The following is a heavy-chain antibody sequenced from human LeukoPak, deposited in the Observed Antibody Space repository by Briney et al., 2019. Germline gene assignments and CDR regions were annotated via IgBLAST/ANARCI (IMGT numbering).Heavy chain of an antibody. J-gene: IGHJ4*02. D-gene: IGHD3-3*01. CDR1: GGSISSYY. CDR2: IYHSGST. CDR3: ARARLGDDFWSGYYLDY. V-gene: IGHV4-59*01. Sequence: SETLSLTCTVSGGSISSYYWSWIRQPPGKGLEWIGYIYHSGSTNYNPSLKSRVTISVDTSKNKFSLKLSSVTAADTAVYYCARARLGDDFWSGYYLDYWGQGTLVTVSS.